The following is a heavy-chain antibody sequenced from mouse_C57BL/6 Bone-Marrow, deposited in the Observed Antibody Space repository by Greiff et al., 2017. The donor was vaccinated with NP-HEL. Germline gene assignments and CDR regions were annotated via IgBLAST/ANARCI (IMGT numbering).Heavy chain of an antibody. CDR3: AMSIYCDYADDPFYAMVY. CDR2: IRNKANGYTT. Sequence: EVQLVESGGGLVQPGGSLSLSCAASGFTFTDYYMSWVRQPPGKALEWLVFIRNKANGYTTEYSASVKGRFTISRDNSQSILYLQMNALRAEDSATYYCAMSIYCDYADDPFYAMVYWGKGTSVTVST. CDR1: GFTFTDYY. J-gene: IGHJ4*01. V-gene: IGHV7-3*01. D-gene: IGHD2-4*01.